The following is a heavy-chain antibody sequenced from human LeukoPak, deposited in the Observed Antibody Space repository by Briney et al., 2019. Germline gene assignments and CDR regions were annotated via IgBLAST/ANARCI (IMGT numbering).Heavy chain of an antibody. CDR3: AKMTDASGRYGSGSH. CDR1: GFTFSNFA. J-gene: IGHJ4*01. D-gene: IGHD3-10*01. V-gene: IGHV3-23*01. CDR2: ITDSGVST. Sequence: GGSLRLSCAASGFTFSNFAMSWVRQAPGKGLEWVSSITDSGVSTFYADSLSGRFTISRDNSKNTLYLQMKNLRAAATATYYCAKMTDASGRYGSGSHWGQGTLVAVSS.